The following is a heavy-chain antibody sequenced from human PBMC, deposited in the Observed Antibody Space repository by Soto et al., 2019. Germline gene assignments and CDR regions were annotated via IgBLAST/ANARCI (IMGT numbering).Heavy chain of an antibody. CDR1: GFTVGNNY. D-gene: IGHD6-19*01. J-gene: IGHJ4*02. CDR2: IYSGGRT. Sequence: EVQLVESGGGLVQPGGSLRLSCAASGFTVGNNYMNWVRQAPGKGLEWVSVIYSGGRTDYADSVKGRFTISRDSSKNTQFLQMNSLRAEDTAIYYCAARAVAAPRWGQGTLVSVSS. CDR3: AARAVAAPR. V-gene: IGHV3-66*01.